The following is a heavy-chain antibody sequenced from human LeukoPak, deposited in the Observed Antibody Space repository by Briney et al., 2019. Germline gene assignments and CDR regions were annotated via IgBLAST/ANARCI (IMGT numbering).Heavy chain of an antibody. D-gene: IGHD3-22*01. J-gene: IGHJ4*02. CDR2: ISAYNGNT. Sequence: ASVRVSCKGSGYTFTIYGISWGRQAPGEGGEWMGWISAYNGNTNYAQKLQGRVTITTDTSTSTAYMELRSLRSDDTAVYYCAKGESPYYYDSSGYSDSFDYWGQGTLVTVSS. CDR1: GYTFTIYG. V-gene: IGHV1-18*04. CDR3: AKGESPYYYDSSGYSDSFDY.